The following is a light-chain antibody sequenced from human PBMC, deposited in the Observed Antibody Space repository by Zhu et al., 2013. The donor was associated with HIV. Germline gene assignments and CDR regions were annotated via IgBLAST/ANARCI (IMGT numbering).Light chain of an antibody. J-gene: IGKJ3*01. CDR1: QSVRSN. Sequence: EIVMTQSPATLSVSPGERATLSCRASQSVRSNLAWYQQKLGQAPRLLIYGASTRATGIPARFSGSGSGTEFTLTISSLQSEDFAVYYCQQYNSWPPVFTFGPGTKVVIK. CDR3: QQYNSWPPVFT. CDR2: GAS. V-gene: IGKV3-15*01.